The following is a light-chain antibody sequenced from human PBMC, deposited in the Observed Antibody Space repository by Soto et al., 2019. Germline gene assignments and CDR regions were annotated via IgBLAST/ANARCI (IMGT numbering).Light chain of an antibody. J-gene: IGLJ1*01. CDR2: GNS. Sequence: QSALTQPPSVSGAPGQRVTISCTGSSSNIGAGYDVHWYQQLPGTAPKLLIYGNSNRPSGVPDRFSGSKSGTSASLAITGLQAEDEADYYCHSYASSISGYVSGTGTKVTVL. V-gene: IGLV1-40*01. CDR3: HSYASSISGYV. CDR1: SSNIGAGYD.